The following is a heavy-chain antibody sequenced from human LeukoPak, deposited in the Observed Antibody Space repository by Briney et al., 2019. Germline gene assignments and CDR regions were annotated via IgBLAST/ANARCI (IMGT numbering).Heavy chain of an antibody. D-gene: IGHD1-26*01. CDR2: IYAGGST. CDR3: ASQWELRY. J-gene: IGHJ4*02. CDR1: GFTVSSNY. Sequence: GGSLRLSCAASGFTVSSNYMNWVRQAPGKGLEWVSIIYAGGSTYYADSVKGQFTISRDNSKNTLYLQMNSLRAEDTAVYYCASQWELRYWGQGTLVTVSS. V-gene: IGHV3-53*01.